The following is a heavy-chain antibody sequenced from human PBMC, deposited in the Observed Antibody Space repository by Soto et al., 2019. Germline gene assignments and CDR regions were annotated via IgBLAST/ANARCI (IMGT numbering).Heavy chain of an antibody. CDR2: ISSSSTI. V-gene: IGHV3-48*01. Sequence: EVQLVESGGGLVQPGGSLRLSCAASGFTFSSYSMNWVRQAPGKGLEWVSYISSSSTIYYADSVKGRFTISRDNAKNSLYLQMNSLRAEDTAVYYCAREYGDYYYWYFDLWGRGTLVTVSS. D-gene: IGHD4-17*01. J-gene: IGHJ2*01. CDR1: GFTFSSYS. CDR3: AREYGDYYYWYFDL.